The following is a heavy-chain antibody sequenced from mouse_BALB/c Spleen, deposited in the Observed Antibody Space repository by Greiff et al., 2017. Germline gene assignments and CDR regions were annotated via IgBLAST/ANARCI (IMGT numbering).Heavy chain of an antibody. CDR3: TRFGNG. V-gene: IGHV1-15*01. Sequence: QVQLQQSGAALVRPGASVTLSCKASGYTFPDYEMHWVKQTPVHGLEWIGAIDPETGGTAYNQKFKGKATLTADKSSSTAYMELRSLTSADSAVYYCTRFGNGWGQGTLVTVSA. J-gene: IGHJ3*01. D-gene: IGHD4-1*01. CDR2: IDPETGGT. CDR1: GYTFPDYE.